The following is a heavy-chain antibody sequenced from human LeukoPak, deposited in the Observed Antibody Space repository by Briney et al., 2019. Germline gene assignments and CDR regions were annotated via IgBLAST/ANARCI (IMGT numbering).Heavy chain of an antibody. CDR1: GFTFAGYA. Sequence: EGSLRLSCAASGFTFAGYAMSWVRQAPGKGLEWVSGISDSGGTTYYADSVKGRFTISRDNSKNTLYLQMNSLRAEDTATYYCAREDPGPFDAFDTWGQGAKVTVSS. CDR2: ISDSGGTT. CDR3: AREDPGPFDAFDT. J-gene: IGHJ3*02. V-gene: IGHV3-23*01.